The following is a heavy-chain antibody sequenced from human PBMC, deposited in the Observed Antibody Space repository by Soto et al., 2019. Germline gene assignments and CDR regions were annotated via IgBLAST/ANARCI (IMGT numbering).Heavy chain of an antibody. V-gene: IGHV3-11*01. Sequence: GGSLRLSCVASGFTFSDYYMAWIRQAPGKGLEWVSHISDTGASIYYADSVKGRFTISRDNAKKSLYLHMNSLRAEDTAVYYCARYTAFVARGFFDFSGQRTLLTVSS. D-gene: IGHD3-16*01. J-gene: IGHJ4*02. CDR1: GFTFSDYY. CDR3: ARYTAFVARGFFDF. CDR2: ISDTGASI.